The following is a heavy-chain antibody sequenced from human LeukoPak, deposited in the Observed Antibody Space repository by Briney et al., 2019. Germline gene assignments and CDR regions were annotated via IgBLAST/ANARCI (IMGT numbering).Heavy chain of an antibody. Sequence: SETLSLTCAVSGGSISSGGYSWSWIRQPPGKGLEWIGYIYYSGSTYYNPSLKSRVTISVDTSKNQFSLKLSSVTAADTAVYYCARVWITGYYNLRFDYWGQGTLVTVSS. CDR2: IYYSGST. CDR3: ARVWITGYYNLRFDY. D-gene: IGHD3-9*01. J-gene: IGHJ4*02. V-gene: IGHV4-30-4*07. CDR1: GGSISSGGYS.